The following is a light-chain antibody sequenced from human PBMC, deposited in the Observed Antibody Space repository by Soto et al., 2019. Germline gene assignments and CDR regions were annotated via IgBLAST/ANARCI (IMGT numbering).Light chain of an antibody. V-gene: IGLV2-11*01. CDR1: SSDVGGYNC. CDR3: CSHSASYTFV. CDR2: DVT. J-gene: IGLJ1*01. Sequence: QSVLTQPRSVSGSPGQSVTISCTGTSSDVGGYNCVSWYQQHPGKAPQLIIYDVTQRPSGVPDRFSGSKSGNTASLSISGLQAEDEADYYCCSHSASYTFVFGTGTKGTVL.